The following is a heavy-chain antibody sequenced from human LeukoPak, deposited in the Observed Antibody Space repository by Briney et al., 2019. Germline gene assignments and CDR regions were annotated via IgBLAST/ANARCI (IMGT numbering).Heavy chain of an antibody. D-gene: IGHD3-10*01. V-gene: IGHV5-51*01. J-gene: IGHJ4*02. CDR3: ARSYGSGSYYNDPDY. CDR2: IYPGDSDT. Sequence: GESLKISCKGSGYSFTNYWIGWVRQMPGKGLEWMGIIYPGDSDTRYSPPFQGQVTNSADKSISTAYLQWSSLKASDTAMYYCARSYGSGSYYNDPDYWGQGTLVTVSS. CDR1: GYSFTNYW.